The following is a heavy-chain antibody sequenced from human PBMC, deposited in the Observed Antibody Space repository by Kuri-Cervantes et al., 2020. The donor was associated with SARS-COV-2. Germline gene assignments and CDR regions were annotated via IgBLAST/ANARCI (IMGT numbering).Heavy chain of an antibody. J-gene: IGHJ6*02. CDR3: ARDPSPWMYSSGRGGLYDYYGMDV. CDR2: ISSSSSYI. CDR1: GFTFSSYS. Sequence: GESLKLSCASSGFTFSSYSMNWVRQAPGKGLEWVASISSSSSYIYYADSVKGRFTISRDNAKNSLYLQMNSLSAEDTAVYYCARDPSPWMYSSGRGGLYDYYGMDVWGQGTTVTVSS. V-gene: IGHV3-21*01. D-gene: IGHD6-19*01.